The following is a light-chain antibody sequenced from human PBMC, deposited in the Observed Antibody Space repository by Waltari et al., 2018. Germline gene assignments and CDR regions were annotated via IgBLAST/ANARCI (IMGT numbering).Light chain of an antibody. J-gene: IGKJ1*01. V-gene: IGKV1-17*01. Sequence: DIQMTRSPSSLSAFVGDRVTITCRASHGIGNDLGWYQQKPGKAPKRLIYSASSLQPGVPSRFSGSGSGTEFTLTISSLQPEDFASYYCLQYNNYPWTFGQGTKVEIK. CDR1: HGIGND. CDR2: SAS. CDR3: LQYNNYPWT.